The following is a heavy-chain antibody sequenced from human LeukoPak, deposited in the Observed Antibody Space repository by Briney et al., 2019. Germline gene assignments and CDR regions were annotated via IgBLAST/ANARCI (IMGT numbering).Heavy chain of an antibody. Sequence: ASVKVSCKASGYTFTSYGISWVRQAPGQGLEWMGWISAYNGNTNYAQKLQGRVTMTTDTSTSTAYMELRSLRSDDTAVYYCARDRWPGRRYSSSSGFDYWGQGTLVTVSS. CDR1: GYTFTSYG. CDR3: ARDRWPGRRYSSSSGFDY. D-gene: IGHD6-6*01. J-gene: IGHJ4*02. CDR2: ISAYNGNT. V-gene: IGHV1-18*01.